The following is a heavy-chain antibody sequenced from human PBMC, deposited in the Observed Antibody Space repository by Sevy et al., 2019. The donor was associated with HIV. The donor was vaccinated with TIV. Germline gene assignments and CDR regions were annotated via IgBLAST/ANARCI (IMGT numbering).Heavy chain of an antibody. CDR3: AKDFTGYNGMDV. J-gene: IGHJ6*02. D-gene: IGHD3-9*01. CDR2: ISYHGRDK. V-gene: IGHV3-30*18. CDR1: GISFTTSG. Sequence: GGSLRLSCVVSGISFTTSGMHWVRQAPGKGLEWVVVISYHGRDKFYAESVKGRSTISRDNSKNMLYLQINSLRAEDTAVYYCAKDFTGYNGMDVWGQGTMVTVSS.